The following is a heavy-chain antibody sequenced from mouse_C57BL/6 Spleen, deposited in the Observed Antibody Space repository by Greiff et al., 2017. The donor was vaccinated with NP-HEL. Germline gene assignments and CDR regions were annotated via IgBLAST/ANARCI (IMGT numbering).Heavy chain of an antibody. D-gene: IGHD2-3*01. V-gene: IGHV1-50*01. CDR1: GYTFTSYW. Sequence: QVQLQQPGAELVKPGASVKLSCKASGYTFTSYWMQWVKQRPGQGLEWIGEIDPSDSYTNYNQKFKGKATLTVDTSSSTAYMQLSSLTSEDSAVYYCARGDGYYWYFDVWGTGTTVTVSS. CDR2: IDPSDSYT. CDR3: ARGDGYYWYFDV. J-gene: IGHJ1*03.